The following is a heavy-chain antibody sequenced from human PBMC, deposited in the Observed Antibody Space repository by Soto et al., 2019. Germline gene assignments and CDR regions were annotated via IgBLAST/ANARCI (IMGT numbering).Heavy chain of an antibody. D-gene: IGHD3-10*01. CDR2: IIPIFGTA. V-gene: IGHV1-69*05. CDR1: GGTFSSYA. Sequence: SVKVSCTPSGGTFSSYAISWVRQAPGQGLEWMGGIIPIFGTANYAQKFQGRVIMTRDTSTNTVYMGLSSLRVEDTAVYYCAVPSLVRDYLSLDIWGQGTTVTVSS. CDR3: AVPSLVRDYLSLDI. J-gene: IGHJ6*02.